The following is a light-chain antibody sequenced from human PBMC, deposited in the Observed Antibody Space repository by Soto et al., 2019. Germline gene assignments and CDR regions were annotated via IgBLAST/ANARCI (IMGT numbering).Light chain of an antibody. CDR3: QQLNSYLPLT. CDR1: QGISSY. V-gene: IGKV1-9*01. CDR2: AAS. Sequence: IQLTQSPSFLSASVGDRVTITCRASQGISSYLAWYQQKPGKAPKLLIYAASTLQSGVPSRFSGSGSGTAFTLTISSLQPEDFATYYCQQLNSYLPLTFGGGTKVEIK. J-gene: IGKJ4*01.